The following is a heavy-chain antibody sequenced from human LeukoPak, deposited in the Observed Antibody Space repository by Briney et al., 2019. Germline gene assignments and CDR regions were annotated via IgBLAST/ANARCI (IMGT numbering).Heavy chain of an antibody. V-gene: IGHV6-1*01. D-gene: IGHD2-8*02. CDR2: TYYRSKWYN. CDR1: GDSVSSKSVA. Sequence: SQTLSLTCAISGDSVSSKSVAWNWITQSPSRGLEWLGRTYYRSKWYNDYAVSVKSRITINPDTSKNQFSLQLNSVAPEDTAVYYCARTTGHFDYWGQGTLVTVSS. CDR3: ARTTGHFDY. J-gene: IGHJ4*02.